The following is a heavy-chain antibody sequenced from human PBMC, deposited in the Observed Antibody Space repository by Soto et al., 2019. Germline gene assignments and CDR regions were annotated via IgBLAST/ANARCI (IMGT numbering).Heavy chain of an antibody. CDR3: ARGQEVGAHFFDS. V-gene: IGHV3-13*01. CDR2: IGTAGDT. Sequence: PGGSLSLSCEASGFTFIGFDMHWVRQPTGKGLEWVSTIGTAGDTYYAVSVKGRFTISRDNAKNSLSLQMNSLRAGDTAVYFCARGQEVGAHFFDSWGQGTQVTVSS. D-gene: IGHD2-15*01. CDR1: GFTFIGFD. J-gene: IGHJ4*02.